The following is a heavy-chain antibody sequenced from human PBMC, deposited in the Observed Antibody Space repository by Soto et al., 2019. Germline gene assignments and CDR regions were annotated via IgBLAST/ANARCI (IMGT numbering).Heavy chain of an antibody. V-gene: IGHV3-30*04. D-gene: IGHD2-2*01. CDR1: GFTFSTYA. CDR3: AIDIRYCSSASCYEGDV. CDR2: ISYDGRDK. Sequence: GGSLRLSCAASGFTFSTYAMHWVRQAPGKGLEWVAVISYDGRDKYYADSVKGRFTISRDNSKNTLYLQMNSLRAEDTAVYYCAIDIRYCSSASCYEGDVWGQGTTVTVSS. J-gene: IGHJ6*02.